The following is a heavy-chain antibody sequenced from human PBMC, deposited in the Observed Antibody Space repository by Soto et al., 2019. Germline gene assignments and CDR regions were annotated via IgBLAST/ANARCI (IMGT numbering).Heavy chain of an antibody. CDR2: IYPRDSDT. CDR1: GDSFTNYW. D-gene: IGHD3-22*01. V-gene: IGHV5-51*01. CDR3: ATHPYYFDSSAFYT. Sequence: PGESLKISCKASGDSFTNYWIGWVRQMPEKGLEWMGVIYPRDSDTKYSPSFQGQVTNSADKSTSTAYLQWSSLKASDTAIYFCATHPYYFDSSAFYTWGQGTLVTVSS. J-gene: IGHJ5*02.